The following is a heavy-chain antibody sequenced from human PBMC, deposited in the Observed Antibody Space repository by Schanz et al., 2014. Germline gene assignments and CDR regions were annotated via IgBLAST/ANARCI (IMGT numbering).Heavy chain of an antibody. CDR3: ARAGYDADNWFDP. CDR2: FDAHDGRA. J-gene: IGHJ5*02. V-gene: IGHV3-23*01. D-gene: IGHD2-2*01. Sequence: EVQLLESGGGLVQPGGSLRLSCEASGFSLGNYGMSWVRQAPGKGLEWVSGFDAHDGRAYYADSAKGRFTISRDNSKSTLYVEMNSLRAEDTTVYYCARAGYDADNWFDPWGQGTLVTVSS. CDR1: GFSLGNYG.